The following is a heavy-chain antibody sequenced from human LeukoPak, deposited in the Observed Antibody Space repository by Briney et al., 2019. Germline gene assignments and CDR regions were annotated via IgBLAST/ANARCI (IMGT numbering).Heavy chain of an antibody. CDR3: ARVGASCRRCYYYHYYMDV. CDR1: GGSISSYY. V-gene: IGHV4-59*01. J-gene: IGHJ6*03. CDR2: IYYSGST. Sequence: PSETLSLTCTVSGGSISSYYWSWIRQPPGKGLEWIGYIYYSGSTNYNPSLKSRVTISVDTSKNQFSLKLSSVTAADTAVYYCARVGASCRRCYYYHYYMDVWGKGTTVTVSS. D-gene: IGHD2-2*01.